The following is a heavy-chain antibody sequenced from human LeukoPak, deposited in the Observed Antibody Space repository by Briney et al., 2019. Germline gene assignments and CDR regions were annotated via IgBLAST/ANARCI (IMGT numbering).Heavy chain of an antibody. CDR2: ISYDGSNK. D-gene: IGHD3-10*01. Sequence: PGRSLRLSCAASGFTFSSYGMHWVRQAPGKGLEWVAVISYDGSNKYYADSVKGRFTISRDNAKNSLYLQMNSLRADDTAFYYCARGRSITILRGVAISDGFDIWGQGTMVTVSS. CDR1: GFTFSSYG. CDR3: ARGRSITILRGVAISDGFDI. J-gene: IGHJ3*02. V-gene: IGHV3-30*03.